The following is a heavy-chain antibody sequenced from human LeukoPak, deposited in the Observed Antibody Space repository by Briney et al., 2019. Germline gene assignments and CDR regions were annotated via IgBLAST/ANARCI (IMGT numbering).Heavy chain of an antibody. CDR2: ISYDGSNK. CDR3: ARGTPLYCGGDCYSGTFDY. Sequence: GGSLRLSCAASGFTFSSYAMHWVRQAPGKGLEWVAVISYDGSNKYYADSVKGRSTISRDNSKNTLYLQMNSLRAEDTAVYYCARGTPLYCGGDCYSGTFDYWGQGTLVTVSS. V-gene: IGHV3-30*04. D-gene: IGHD2-21*02. CDR1: GFTFSSYA. J-gene: IGHJ4*02.